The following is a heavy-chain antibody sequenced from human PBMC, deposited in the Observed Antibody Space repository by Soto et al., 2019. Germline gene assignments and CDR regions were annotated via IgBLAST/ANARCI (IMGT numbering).Heavy chain of an antibody. Sequence: KPXETLSLTCTVSGVSISSAYEYWSWVRQSPGKGLEWIGYVYYGGSTHYSPSLKSRVIISVDTSKNQFSLRLSSVTAADTAVYYCAREYGSSWFRFDSWGQEPWSPSPQ. CDR3: AREYGSSWFRFDS. J-gene: IGHJ5*01. V-gene: IGHV4-30-4*01. D-gene: IGHD6-13*01. CDR2: VYYGGST. CDR1: GVSISSAYEY.